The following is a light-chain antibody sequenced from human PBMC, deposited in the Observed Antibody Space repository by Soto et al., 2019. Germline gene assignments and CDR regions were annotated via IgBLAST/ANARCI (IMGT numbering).Light chain of an antibody. CDR3: SSYTTSSSYV. Sequence: QSALAQPASVSGSPGQSITISCTGTISDVGGYIYVSWYQQHPGKAPKLMIYDVTICPSGVSYRFSGSKSGNTASLTISGLQAEDEADYYCSSYTTSSSYVFGTGTKVTAL. CDR1: ISDVGGYIY. CDR2: DVT. V-gene: IGLV2-14*01. J-gene: IGLJ1*01.